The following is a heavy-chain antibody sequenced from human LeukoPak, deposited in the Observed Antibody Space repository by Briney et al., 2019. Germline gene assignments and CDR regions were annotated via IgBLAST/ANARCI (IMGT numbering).Heavy chain of an antibody. D-gene: IGHD3-22*01. CDR2: ISAYNGNT. CDR3: ARQDYYDSSGYYYPIFAY. J-gene: IGHJ4*02. CDR1: GYTFTSYG. Sequence: GASVKVSCKASGYTFTSYGISWVRQAPGQGLEWMGWISAYNGNTNYAQKLQGRVTMTTDTSTSTAYMELRSLRSDDTAVHYCARQDYYDSSGYYYPIFAYWGQGTLVTVSS. V-gene: IGHV1-18*01.